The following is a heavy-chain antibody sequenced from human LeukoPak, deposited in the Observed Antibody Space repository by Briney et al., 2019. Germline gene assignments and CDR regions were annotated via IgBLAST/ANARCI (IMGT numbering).Heavy chain of an antibody. Sequence: GGSLRLSCAASGFTVSSNYMSWVRQAPGKGLEWVSSISSSSSYIYYADSVKGRFTISRDNAKNSLYLQMNSLRAEDTAVYYCARGSSMVRGVIWDWGQGTLVTVSS. J-gene: IGHJ4*02. CDR3: ARGSSMVRGVIWD. V-gene: IGHV3-21*01. D-gene: IGHD3-10*01. CDR2: ISSSSSYI. CDR1: GFTVSSNY.